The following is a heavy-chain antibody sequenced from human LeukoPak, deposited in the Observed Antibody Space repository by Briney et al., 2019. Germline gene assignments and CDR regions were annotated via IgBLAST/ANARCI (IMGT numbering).Heavy chain of an antibody. D-gene: IGHD6-6*01. CDR1: GFTFSSYW. J-gene: IGHJ4*02. CDR2: INSDGSST. V-gene: IGHV3-74*01. CDR3: ARDLYSSSSGFDY. Sequence: GGSLRLSCAASGFTFSSYWMHWVRQAPGEGLVWVSRINSDGSSTSYADSVKGRFTISRDNAKNTLYLQMNSLRAEDTAVYYCARDLYSSSSGFDYWGQGTLVTVSS.